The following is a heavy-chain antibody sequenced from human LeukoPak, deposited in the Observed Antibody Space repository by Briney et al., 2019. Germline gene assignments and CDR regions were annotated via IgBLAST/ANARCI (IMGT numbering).Heavy chain of an antibody. J-gene: IGHJ6*04. D-gene: IGHD2-21*01. Sequence: GGSLRLSCAASGFTFSSYEMNWVRQAPGKGLEWVSYISSSGSTIYYADSVKGRFTISRDNAKNSLYLQMNSLRAEDTAVYYCARAPCLYCGGGGGMDVWGKGTTVTVSS. CDR1: GFTFSSYE. V-gene: IGHV3-48*03. CDR2: ISSSGSTI. CDR3: ARAPCLYCGGGGGMDV.